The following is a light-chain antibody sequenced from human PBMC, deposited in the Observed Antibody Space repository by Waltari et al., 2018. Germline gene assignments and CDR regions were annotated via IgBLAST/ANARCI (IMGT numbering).Light chain of an antibody. CDR3: QSVDSGRPWHVL. CDR2: KEK. CDR1: TLAKRY. Sequence: SSDLTQPPSVSVSPGQTARITCSGETLAKRYTYWYQRKPGQATTLINYKEKERPPGTPGRFSGSRSGTTVTMTITGVQAADEAEFFCQSVDSGRPWHVLFGGGTKLTVL. J-gene: IGLJ2*01. V-gene: IGLV3-25*03.